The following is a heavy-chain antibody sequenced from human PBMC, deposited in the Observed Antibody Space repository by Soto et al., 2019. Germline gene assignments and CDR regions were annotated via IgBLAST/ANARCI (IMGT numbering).Heavy chain of an antibody. Sequence: QVQLVESGGGVVQPGRSLRLSCAASGFTFSSYAMHWVRQAPGKGLEWVAVISYDGSNKYYADSVKGRFTISRDNSKNTLYLQMNSLRAEDTAVYYCARVCLLGYFDYWGQGTLVTVSS. D-gene: IGHD3-16*01. V-gene: IGHV3-30-3*01. CDR2: ISYDGSNK. CDR3: ARVCLLGYFDY. CDR1: GFTFSSYA. J-gene: IGHJ4*02.